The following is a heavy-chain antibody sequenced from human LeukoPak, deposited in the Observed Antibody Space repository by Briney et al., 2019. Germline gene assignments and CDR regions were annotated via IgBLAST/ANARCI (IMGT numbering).Heavy chain of an antibody. CDR1: GFSFSNYA. J-gene: IGHJ4*02. Sequence: GSLRLSCAASGFSFSNYAMSWVRQAPSKGLEWVAAISFDGRNKYYTDSVKGRLTISRDNSKNTLSLQMNSLRAEDTAVYYCARDPTSFHSSGYYLFDYWGQGTLVTVSS. CDR2: ISFDGRNK. V-gene: IGHV3-30*19. CDR3: ARDPTSFHSSGYYLFDY. D-gene: IGHD6-19*01.